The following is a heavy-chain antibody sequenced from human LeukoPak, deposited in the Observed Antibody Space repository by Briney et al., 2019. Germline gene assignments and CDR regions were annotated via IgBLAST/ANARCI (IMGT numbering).Heavy chain of an antibody. J-gene: IGHJ4*02. CDR3: ARDFAGQ. V-gene: IGHV3-30*04. CDR2: ISYDGSNK. CDR1: GFTFSSYA. Sequence: TGRSLRRSCAASGFTFSSYASHWVRQAPGKGLEWVAVISYDGSNKYYADSVKGRFTISRDNSKNTLYLQMNSLRAEDTAVYYCARDFAGQWGQGTLVTVSS. D-gene: IGHD3-10*01.